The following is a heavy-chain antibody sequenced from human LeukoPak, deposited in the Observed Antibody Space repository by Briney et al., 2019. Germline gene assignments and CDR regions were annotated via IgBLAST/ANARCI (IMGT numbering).Heavy chain of an antibody. CDR2: IWYDGSNK. J-gene: IGHJ4*02. Sequence: GGSLRLSCAASGFTFSSYGMHWVRQAPGKGLEWVAVIWYDGSNKYYADSVKGRFTISRDNSKNTLYLQMNSLRAEDTAVYYCARGTKSRVRIAAAGNSPFDYWGQGTLVTVSS. CDR1: GFTFSSYG. D-gene: IGHD6-13*01. V-gene: IGHV3-33*01. CDR3: ARGTKSRVRIAAAGNSPFDY.